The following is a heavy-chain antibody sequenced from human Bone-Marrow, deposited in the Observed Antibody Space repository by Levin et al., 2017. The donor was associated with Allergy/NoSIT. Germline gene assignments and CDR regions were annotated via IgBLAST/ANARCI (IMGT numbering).Heavy chain of an antibody. CDR3: VSWGVRGVIDY. D-gene: IGHD3-10*01. CDR2: IDSGGST. J-gene: IGHJ4*02. CDR1: GFTVSSNY. Sequence: AGGSLRLSCAASGFTVSSNYMSWVRQAPGKGLEWVSVIDSGGSTHYADSVKGRFTISRDNSKNTLYLQMNSLRTEDTAVYYCVSWGVRGVIDYWGQGTLVTVSS. V-gene: IGHV3-66*02.